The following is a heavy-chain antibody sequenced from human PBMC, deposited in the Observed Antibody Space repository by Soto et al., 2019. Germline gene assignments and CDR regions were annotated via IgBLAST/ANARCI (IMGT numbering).Heavy chain of an antibody. CDR3: ARGWGYDSNDYYYAY. CDR1: GGTFSRHA. CDR2: IIPIFGTA. D-gene: IGHD3-22*01. J-gene: IGHJ4*02. Sequence: QVQLVQSGAEVRKPGSSVKVSCKASGGTFSRHAISWVRQAPGQGIEWMGGIIPIFGTANHAQKFQGRVTIIADESTSTVYMELSSLSTEDTAMYYCARGWGYDSNDYYYAYWGQGTLVIVSS. V-gene: IGHV1-69*01.